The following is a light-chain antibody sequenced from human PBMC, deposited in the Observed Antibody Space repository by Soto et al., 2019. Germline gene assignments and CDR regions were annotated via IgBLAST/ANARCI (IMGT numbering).Light chain of an antibody. CDR1: QSVWTY. Sequence: EIVLTQSPATLSLYPGDIATLSFRASQSVWTYLALYQQKPGQAPRLLIYAASTSATGIPAIFSCSLSVTEFTLTISSLQSEDVAVYYCQQYHNWWTFGQGTKVDIK. J-gene: IGKJ1*01. V-gene: IGKV3-15*01. CDR2: AAS. CDR3: QQYHNWWT.